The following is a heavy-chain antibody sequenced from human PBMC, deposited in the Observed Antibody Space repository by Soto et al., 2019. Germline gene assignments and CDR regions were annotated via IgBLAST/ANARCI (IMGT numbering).Heavy chain of an antibody. D-gene: IGHD3-22*01. Sequence: WETLSLTCTVSGGSISSSSYYWGWIRQPPGKGLEWIGSIYYSGSTYYNPSLKSRVTISVDTSKNQFSLKLSSVTAADTAVYYCATFSDYYDSSGIDYWGQGTLVTVSS. V-gene: IGHV4-39*01. CDR2: IYYSGST. CDR3: ATFSDYYDSSGIDY. CDR1: GGSISSSSYY. J-gene: IGHJ4*02.